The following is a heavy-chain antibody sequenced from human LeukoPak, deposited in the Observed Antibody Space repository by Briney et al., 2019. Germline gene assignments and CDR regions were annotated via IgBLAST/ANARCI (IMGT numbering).Heavy chain of an antibody. V-gene: IGHV3-49*04. CDR2: IRSKAYGGTT. CDR1: GFTFGDYA. J-gene: IGHJ6*04. D-gene: IGHD3-10*01. CDR3: ASSSDIYGSGSYFNSLGDV. Sequence: GRSLRLSCTASGFTFGDYAMSWVRQAPGKGLEWVGFIRSKAYGGTTEYAASVKGRFTISRDDSKSIAYLQMNSLRAEDTAVYYCASSSDIYGSGSYFNSLGDVWGKGTTVSISS.